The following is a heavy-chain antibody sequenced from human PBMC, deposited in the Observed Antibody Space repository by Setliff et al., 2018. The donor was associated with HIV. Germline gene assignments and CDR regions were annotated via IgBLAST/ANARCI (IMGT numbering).Heavy chain of an antibody. CDR3: ARFDVTPMTTRDY. CDR1: GYTFTKYA. J-gene: IGHJ4*02. CDR2: INTNTGSP. D-gene: IGHD4-17*01. V-gene: IGHV7-4-1*02. Sequence: ASVKVSCKASGYTFTKYAMSWVRQAPGQGLEWVGWINTNTGSPTYAQGLTGRFVFSLDTSVNTAYLQVSSLETEDTAVYYCARFDVTPMTTRDYWGQGTQVTVSS.